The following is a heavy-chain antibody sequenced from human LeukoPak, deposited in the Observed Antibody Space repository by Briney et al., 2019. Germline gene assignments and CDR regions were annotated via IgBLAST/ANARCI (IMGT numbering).Heavy chain of an antibody. CDR2: IYYSGST. Sequence: SETLSLTCTVSGGSISSYDWSWIRQPPGKGLEWIGYIYYSGSTNYNPSLKSRVTISVDTSKNQFSLKLGSVTAADTAVYYCARESSSLSYFDYWGQGTLVTVSS. CDR1: GGSISSYD. CDR3: ARESSSLSYFDY. D-gene: IGHD6-13*01. V-gene: IGHV4-59*01. J-gene: IGHJ4*02.